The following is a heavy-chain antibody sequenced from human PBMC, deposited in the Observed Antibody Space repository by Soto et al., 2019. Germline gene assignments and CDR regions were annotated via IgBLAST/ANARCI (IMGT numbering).Heavy chain of an antibody. CDR3: ATSQKGYNWNYFDH. CDR2: ISNSGST. Sequence: SETLSLTCTVSGGSVTSDEDYWSWIRQSPGKGLEWIGYISNSGSTGYNPSLESRVSVSVDTSKSQFSLKLSAVTAADTAVYYCATSQKGYNWNYFDHWGQGALVTVSS. D-gene: IGHD1-20*01. J-gene: IGHJ4*02. V-gene: IGHV4-30-4*01. CDR1: GGSVTSDEDY.